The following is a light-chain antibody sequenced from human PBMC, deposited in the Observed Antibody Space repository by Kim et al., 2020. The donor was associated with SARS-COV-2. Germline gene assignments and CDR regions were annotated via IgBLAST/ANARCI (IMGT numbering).Light chain of an antibody. CDR2: RNN. Sequence: PGQKVTISCSGSSSAMERHYIPWYQQLPGTAPKLLIYRNNQRPSGVPDRFTGSKSGTSASLAISGLRSEDEADYFCAAWDDSPHVVFGGGTRLTVL. V-gene: IGLV1-47*01. CDR1: SSAMERHY. CDR3: AAWDDSPHVV. J-gene: IGLJ2*01.